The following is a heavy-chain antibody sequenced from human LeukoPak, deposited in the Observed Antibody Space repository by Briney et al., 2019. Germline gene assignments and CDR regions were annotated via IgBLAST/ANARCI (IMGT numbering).Heavy chain of an antibody. CDR1: GFTFSSYA. J-gene: IGHJ4*02. CDR2: ISGGGGST. V-gene: IGHV3-23*01. Sequence: GGSLRLSCAASGFTFSSYAMSWVRQAPGKGLEWVSVISGGGGSTYYADSVKGRFTISRDNSKNTLYLQMNSLRAEDTAVYYCANLLTVAGTGGDYWGLGTLVTVSA. D-gene: IGHD6-19*01. CDR3: ANLLTVAGTGGDY.